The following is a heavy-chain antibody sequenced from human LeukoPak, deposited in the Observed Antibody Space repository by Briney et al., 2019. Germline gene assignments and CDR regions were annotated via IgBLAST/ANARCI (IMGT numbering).Heavy chain of an antibody. Sequence: SETLSLTCTVSGGSISSSSYYWGWIRQPPGKGLEWIGYISYSGTTYYNPSLKSRITMSVEMSRNQFSLKLSSVTAADTAVYYCASQGVAVGKYYFDYWGQGTLVTVSS. CDR2: ISYSGTT. J-gene: IGHJ4*02. CDR1: GGSISSSSYY. V-gene: IGHV4-61*05. CDR3: ASQGVAVGKYYFDY. D-gene: IGHD6-19*01.